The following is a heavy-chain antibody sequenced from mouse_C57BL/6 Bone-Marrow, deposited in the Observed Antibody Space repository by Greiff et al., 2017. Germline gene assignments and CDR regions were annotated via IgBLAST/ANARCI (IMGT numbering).Heavy chain of an antibody. CDR2: IYPGSGST. Sequence: QVQLQQPGAELVKPGASVKMSCKASGYTFTSYWITWVKQRPGQGLEWIGDIYPGSGSTNYNEKFKSKATLTVDTSSSTAYMQLSSLTSEDSAVXYCARTPYYYGSSYYAMDYWGQGTSVTVSS. CDR3: ARTPYYYGSSYYAMDY. D-gene: IGHD1-1*01. J-gene: IGHJ4*01. CDR1: GYTFTSYW. V-gene: IGHV1-55*01.